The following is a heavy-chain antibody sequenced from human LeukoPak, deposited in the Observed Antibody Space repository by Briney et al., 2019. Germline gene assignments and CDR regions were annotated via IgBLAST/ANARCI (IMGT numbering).Heavy chain of an antibody. CDR3: ARLRSAAGSGPSDY. CDR1: GGSISSSSYY. Sequence: SETLSLTCTVSGGSISSSSYYWGWIRQPPGKGLEWIGSIYSSGSTYYNPSLKSRVTISVDTSKNQFSLKLSSVTAADTAVYYCARLRSAAGSGPSDYWGQGTLVTVSS. D-gene: IGHD6-13*01. V-gene: IGHV4-39*01. J-gene: IGHJ4*02. CDR2: IYSSGST.